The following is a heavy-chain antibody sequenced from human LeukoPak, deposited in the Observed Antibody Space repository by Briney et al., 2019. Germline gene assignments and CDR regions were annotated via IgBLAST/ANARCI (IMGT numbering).Heavy chain of an antibody. CDR1: GFTFSSYT. J-gene: IGHJ4*02. Sequence: GGSLRLSCSASGFTFSSYTMHWVRQAPGKGLEYVSAINNNGAYTYYADSVKGRFSISRDNSKDTLYLQMNSLRAEDTAVYYCAKGRGYSFRYPFDYWGQGTLVTVSS. V-gene: IGHV3-64*04. CDR2: INNNGAYT. D-gene: IGHD5-18*01. CDR3: AKGRGYSFRYPFDY.